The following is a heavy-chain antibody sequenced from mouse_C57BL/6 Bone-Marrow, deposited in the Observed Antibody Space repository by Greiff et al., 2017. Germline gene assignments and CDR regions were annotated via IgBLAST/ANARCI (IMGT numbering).Heavy chain of an antibody. CDR1: GYTFTSYG. V-gene: IGHV1-81*01. CDR3: ARERGSTLCTTEAWFAY. J-gene: IGHJ3*01. D-gene: IGHD2-1*01. Sequence: QVQLQQSGAELARPGASVKLSCKASGYTFTSYGISWVKQRTGQGLEWIGEIYPRSGNTYYNEKFKGQATLTADKSSSTAYLELRGLTSEDSAVYFCARERGSTLCTTEAWFAYWGQGTLVTVSA. CDR2: IYPRSGNT.